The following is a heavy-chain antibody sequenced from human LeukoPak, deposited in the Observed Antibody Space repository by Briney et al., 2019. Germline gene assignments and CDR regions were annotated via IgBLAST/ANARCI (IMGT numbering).Heavy chain of an antibody. CDR2: IYSGGTT. D-gene: IGHD5-12*01. Sequence: QAGGSLRLSCAASGFTVSTNYMSWVRQAPGKGLEWVSVIYSGGTTYYADSVKGRFTISRDNSKNTLCLQMNSLRAEDTAVYYCARGPSSSGYGNFDYWGQGTRVTVSS. CDR1: GFTVSTNY. J-gene: IGHJ4*02. CDR3: ARGPSSSGYGNFDY. V-gene: IGHV3-66*01.